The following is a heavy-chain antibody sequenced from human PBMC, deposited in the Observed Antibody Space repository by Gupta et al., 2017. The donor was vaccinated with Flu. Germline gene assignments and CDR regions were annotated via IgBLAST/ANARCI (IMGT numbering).Heavy chain of an antibody. CDR2: IYNNGDP. CDR3: AGSLSGLDSGDR. D-gene: IGHD2-21*02. CDR1: GGSIKVYH. Sequence: QVQLQESGPGLVKPSETLSLTCSLSGGSIKVYHWSWVRQPLGQGLEWIGTIYNNGDPNYKPPPKGRLTMSVDTSKSQFSLRVSSVNTADTAVYYCAGSLSGLDSGDRGGQGTLVTVSS. J-gene: IGHJ4*01. V-gene: IGHV4-59*01.